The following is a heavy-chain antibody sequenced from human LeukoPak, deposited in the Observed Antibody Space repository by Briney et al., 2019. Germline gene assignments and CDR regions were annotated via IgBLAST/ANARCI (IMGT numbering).Heavy chain of an antibody. D-gene: IGHD3-10*01. CDR1: GFTFSSYG. J-gene: IGHJ5*02. CDR2: ISYDGSNK. CDR3: AKARPSIYYGSGREWFDP. Sequence: GGSLRLSCAASGFTFSSYGMHWVRQAPGKGLEWVAVISYDGSNKYYADSVKGRFTISRDNSKNTLYLQMNSLRAEDTAVYYCAKARPSIYYGSGREWFDPWGQGTLVTVSS. V-gene: IGHV3-30*18.